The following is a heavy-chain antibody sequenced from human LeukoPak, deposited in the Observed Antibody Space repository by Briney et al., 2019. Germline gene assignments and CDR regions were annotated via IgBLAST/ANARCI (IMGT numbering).Heavy chain of an antibody. D-gene: IGHD6-6*01. CDR3: ARDAWYSSSSSGDTGYYYYGMDV. J-gene: IGHJ6*02. Sequence: PSETLSLTCTVSGGSISSYYWSWIRQPPGKGLEWIGYIYYSGSTNYNPSLKSRVTISVDTSKNQFSLKLSSVTAADTAVYCARDAWYSSSSSGDTGYYYYGMDVWGQGTTVTVPS. V-gene: IGHV4-59*01. CDR2: IYYSGST. CDR1: GGSISSYY.